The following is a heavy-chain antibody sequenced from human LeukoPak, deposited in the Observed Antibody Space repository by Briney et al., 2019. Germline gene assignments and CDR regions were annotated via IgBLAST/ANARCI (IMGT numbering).Heavy chain of an antibody. V-gene: IGHV4-61*01. J-gene: IGHJ6*02. CDR3: ATPSGIFYYLYGMDV. CDR2: VYYSGST. D-gene: IGHD2-8*01. Sequence: SETLSLTCTVSGGSVSSATYYWSWIRQPPGKGLEWIGYVYYSGSTKYNSSFKSRVTISLATSKNQFSLKLTSVTAADTAVYYCATPSGIFYYLYGMDVWGQGTTVTVSS. CDR1: GGSVSSATYY.